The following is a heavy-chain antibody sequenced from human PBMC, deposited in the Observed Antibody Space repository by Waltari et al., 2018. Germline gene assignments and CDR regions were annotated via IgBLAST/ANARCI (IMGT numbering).Heavy chain of an antibody. CDR3: ARAKLTFDF. CDR2: IKEDGSER. CDR1: EFHFRAYW. V-gene: IGHV3-7*01. D-gene: IGHD1-7*01. J-gene: IGHJ4*02. Sequence: EVLLVDSGGGLVQLGKSLRLSCIVYEFHFRAYWMCWVRQAPGKGLEWVATIKEDGSERYYVDSVKGRFTISRDNTKSSVYLEMNNLRAEDSAVYYCARAKLTFDFWGQGNLVTVSS.